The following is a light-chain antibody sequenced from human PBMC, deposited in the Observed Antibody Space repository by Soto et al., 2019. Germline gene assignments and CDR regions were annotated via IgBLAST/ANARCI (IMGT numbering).Light chain of an antibody. Sequence: ENVLTQSPGTLSLTPGERATLSCRASQNISSYLIWYQQKPGQAPRLLMYDVSNRATGIPARFSGSGSGTDFTLTISSLEPEDLAVYYCQQRSNWPRTFGQGTKVDIK. CDR1: QNISSY. J-gene: IGKJ1*01. CDR2: DVS. CDR3: QQRSNWPRT. V-gene: IGKV3-11*01.